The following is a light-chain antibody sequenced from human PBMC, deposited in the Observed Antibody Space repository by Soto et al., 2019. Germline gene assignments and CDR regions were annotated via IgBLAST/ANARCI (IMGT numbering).Light chain of an antibody. CDR1: SSNIGAGYD. J-gene: IGLJ1*01. CDR2: GNS. CDR3: QSYHSRLCGYV. Sequence: VLTQPPSVSVAPGQRATSSCTGSSSNIGAGYDVHWYQQLPGTAPKLLIYGNSNRPSGVPDRFSGSKSGTSASLAITGLQAEDEADYYCQSYHSRLCGYVVRTGTKFTVL. V-gene: IGLV1-40*01.